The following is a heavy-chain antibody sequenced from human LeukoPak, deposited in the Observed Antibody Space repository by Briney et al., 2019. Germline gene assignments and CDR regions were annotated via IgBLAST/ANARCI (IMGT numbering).Heavy chain of an antibody. CDR3: ATLHFYAMGV. J-gene: IGHJ6*01. V-gene: IGHV3-11*01. CDR2: ISGSGTDT. CDR1: GLRFSGQY. Sequence: GGSLRLSCAASGLRFSGQYMIWIRQAPGKGLEWVAFISGSGTDTLYADSVKGRFFISKDNTGDSLSLQMTSLSAEDTAMYYCATLHFYAMGVWGQGTTVTVSS.